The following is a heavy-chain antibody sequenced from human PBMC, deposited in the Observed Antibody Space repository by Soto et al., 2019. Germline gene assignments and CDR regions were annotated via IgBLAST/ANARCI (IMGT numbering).Heavy chain of an antibody. D-gene: IGHD4-17*01. V-gene: IGHV3-30-3*01. J-gene: IGHJ4*02. CDR3: ARDGNYGARKYYFDY. Sequence: GGSLRLSCAASGFTFSSYAMHWVRQAPGKGLEWVAVISYDGSNKYYADSVKGRFTISRDNSKNTLYLQMNSLRAEDTAVYYCARDGNYGARKYYFDYWGQGTLVTVSS. CDR1: GFTFSSYA. CDR2: ISYDGSNK.